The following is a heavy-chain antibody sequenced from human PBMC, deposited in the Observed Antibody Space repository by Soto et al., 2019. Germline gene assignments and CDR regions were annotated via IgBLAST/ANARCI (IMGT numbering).Heavy chain of an antibody. Sequence: QVQLVQSGPEVKKPGASVKVSCKASGYSFTNNEITWVRQAPGQGLEWMGRITTSNGHTNYAQGLQGRVTMTTDTSTSTAYMELRSLRSDDTAVYYCARKVRGSVFASRPRGMDVWGQGTTVTVSS. CDR1: GYSFTNNE. CDR2: ITTSNGHT. D-gene: IGHD3-10*01. V-gene: IGHV1-18*01. J-gene: IGHJ6*02. CDR3: ARKVRGSVFASRPRGMDV.